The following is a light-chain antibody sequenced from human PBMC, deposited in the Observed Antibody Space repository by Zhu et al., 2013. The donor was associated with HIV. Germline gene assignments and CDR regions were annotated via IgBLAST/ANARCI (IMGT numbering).Light chain of an antibody. Sequence: DIVMTQSPDSLAVSLGERATINCKSSQSVLYSSNNKNYLAWYQQKPGQPPKLLIYWASTRESGVPDRFSGSGSGTDFTLTVSSLQAEDVAIYYCQQYYTTPFTFGGGTEGG. CDR3: QQYYTTPFT. CDR2: WAS. CDR1: QSVLYSSNNKNY. J-gene: IGKJ4*01. V-gene: IGKV4-1*01.